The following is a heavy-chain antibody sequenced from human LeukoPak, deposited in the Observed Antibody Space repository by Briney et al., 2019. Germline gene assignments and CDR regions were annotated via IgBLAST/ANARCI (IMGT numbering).Heavy chain of an antibody. CDR2: IIPIFGTA. J-gene: IGHJ4*02. Sequence: SVKVSCKASRYTFTSYGISWVRQAPGQGLEWMGGIIPIFGTANYAQKFQGRVTITADESTSTAYMELSSLRSEDTAVYYCARGLTAMVSSFDYWGQGTLVTVSS. V-gene: IGHV1-69*13. D-gene: IGHD5-18*01. CDR3: ARGLTAMVSSFDY. CDR1: RYTFTSYG.